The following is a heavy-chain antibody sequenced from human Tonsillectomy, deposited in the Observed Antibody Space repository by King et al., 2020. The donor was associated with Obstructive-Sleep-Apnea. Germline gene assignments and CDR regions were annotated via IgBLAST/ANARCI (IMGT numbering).Heavy chain of an antibody. J-gene: IGHJ6*02. CDR1: GFTFSSYA. D-gene: IGHD2-15*01. CDR3: ARERERDCSGGSCITNYGMDV. V-gene: IGHV3-30*04. Sequence: VQLVESGGGVVKPGRSLRLSCAASGFTFSSYAMHWVRQAPGKGLEWVAVISYDGSNKYYADSVKGRFTISRDNSKNTLYLQMNSLRAEDTAVYYCARERERDCSGGSCITNYGMDVWGQGTTVTVSS. CDR2: ISYDGSNK.